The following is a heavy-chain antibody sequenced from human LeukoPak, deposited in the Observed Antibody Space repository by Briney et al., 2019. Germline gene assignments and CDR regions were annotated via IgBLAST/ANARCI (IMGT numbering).Heavy chain of an antibody. V-gene: IGHV1-46*01. J-gene: IGHJ4*02. CDR1: GYTFTSYY. D-gene: IGHD3-10*01. CDR2: INPSGGST. Sequence: GASVKVSCKASGYTFTSYYMHWVRQAPGQGLEWMGIINPSGGSTSYAQKFQGRVTMTRDMSTSTVYMELSSLRSEDTAVYYCARGLVRGMISSLRRSPPHDYWGQGTLVTVSS. CDR3: ARGLVRGMISSLRRSPPHDY.